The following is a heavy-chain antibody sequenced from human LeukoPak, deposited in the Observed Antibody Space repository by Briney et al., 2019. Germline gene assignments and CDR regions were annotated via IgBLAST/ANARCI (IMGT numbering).Heavy chain of an antibody. CDR2: INLNSGGT. CDR3: AREQGYSYGPLAPDY. V-gene: IGHV1-2*06. J-gene: IGHJ4*02. CDR1: GYTFTGYY. D-gene: IGHD5-18*01. Sequence: ASVKVSCKASGYTFTGYYMHWVRQAPGQGLEWMGRINLNSGGTNYAQKFQGRVTMTRDTSISTAYMELSRLRSDDTAVYYCAREQGYSYGPLAPDYWGQGTLVTVSS.